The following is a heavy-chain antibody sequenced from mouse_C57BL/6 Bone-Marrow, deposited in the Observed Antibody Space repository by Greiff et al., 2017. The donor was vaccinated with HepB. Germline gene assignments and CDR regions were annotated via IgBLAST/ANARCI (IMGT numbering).Heavy chain of an antibody. J-gene: IGHJ2*01. CDR3: SREGDGYYIDY. D-gene: IGHD2-3*01. V-gene: IGHV5-16*01. CDR1: GFTFSDYY. Sequence: EVKLMESEGGLVQPGSSMKLSCTASGFTFSDYYMAWVRQVPEKGLEWVANINYDGSSTYYLDSLKSRFIISRDNAKNILYLQMSSLKSEDTATYYCSREGDGYYIDYWGQGTTLTVSS. CDR2: INYDGSST.